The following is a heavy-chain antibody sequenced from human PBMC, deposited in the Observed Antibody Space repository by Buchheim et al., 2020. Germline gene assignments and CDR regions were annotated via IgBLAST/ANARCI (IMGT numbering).Heavy chain of an antibody. D-gene: IGHD3-10*01. CDR2: IKQDGSEK. J-gene: IGHJ6*02. Sequence: EVQVVESGGGLVQPGGSLRLSCAASGFILSSYWMSWVRQAPGKGLEWVANIKQDGSEKYYVDSVKGRFSISRDNAKNSLYLQMNSLRAEDTAVYYCARVRGQRGMDVWGQGTT. CDR1: GFILSSYW. CDR3: ARVRGQRGMDV. V-gene: IGHV3-7*01.